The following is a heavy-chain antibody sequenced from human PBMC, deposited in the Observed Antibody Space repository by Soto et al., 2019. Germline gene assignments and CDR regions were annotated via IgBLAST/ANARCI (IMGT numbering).Heavy chain of an antibody. Sequence: GGSLRLSCAASGFIFSTYAMHWVRQAPGKGLEWVAVISYDGSNKHYADSVKGRFTISRDNSENTLYLQMNSLRPEDTAVYYCASPLDFGGNSGLDYWGQGTLVTAPQ. CDR3: ASPLDFGGNSGLDY. CDR1: GFIFSTYA. J-gene: IGHJ4*02. CDR2: ISYDGSNK. D-gene: IGHD2-21*02. V-gene: IGHV3-30-3*01.